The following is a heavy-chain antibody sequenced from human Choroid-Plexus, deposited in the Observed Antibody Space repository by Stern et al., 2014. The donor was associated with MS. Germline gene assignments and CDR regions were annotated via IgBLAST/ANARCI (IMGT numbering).Heavy chain of an antibody. CDR3: AKDRQYLTYFFDH. CDR1: GFTFGSCA. J-gene: IGHJ5*02. V-gene: IGHV3-30*18. D-gene: IGHD2/OR15-2a*01. CDR2: VSYDGSNK. Sequence: VQLVESGGGVVQPGRPLRLSCVVSGFTFGSCAMHWVRQAPGKGLEWVAGVSYDGSNKYYADSVKGRFTISRDNSQNTLYMQMSSLRPEDTAVYYCAKDRQYLTYFFDHWGQGSLVTVS.